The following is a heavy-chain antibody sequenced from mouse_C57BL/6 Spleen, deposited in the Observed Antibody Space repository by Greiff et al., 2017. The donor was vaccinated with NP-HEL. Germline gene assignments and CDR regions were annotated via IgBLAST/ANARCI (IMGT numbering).Heavy chain of an antibody. CDR1: GYAFSSYW. CDR3: ARSAGYYGNFDY. Sequence: QVQLQQSGAELVKPGASVKISCKASGYAFSSYWMNWVKQRPGKGLEWIGQIYPGDGDTNYNGKFKGKATLTADKSSSTAYMQLSSLTSEDSAVYFGARSAGYYGNFDYWGQGTTLTVSS. V-gene: IGHV1-80*01. CDR2: IYPGDGDT. D-gene: IGHD2-3*01. J-gene: IGHJ2*01.